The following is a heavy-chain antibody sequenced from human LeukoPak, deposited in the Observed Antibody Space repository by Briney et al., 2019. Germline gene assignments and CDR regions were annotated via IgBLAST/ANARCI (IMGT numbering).Heavy chain of an antibody. V-gene: IGHV3-72*01. CDR1: GFTFNEHY. Sequence: GGSLRLSCATSGFTFNEHYLGWVRQAPGKGLEWVGRTKNRANSYTTEYAASVKGRFTISRDDSKNSLRLQMNSLKTEDTAIYYCVASIISPSNYWGLGTLVTVSS. CDR3: VASIISPSNY. D-gene: IGHD3-10*01. J-gene: IGHJ4*02. CDR2: TKNRANSYTT.